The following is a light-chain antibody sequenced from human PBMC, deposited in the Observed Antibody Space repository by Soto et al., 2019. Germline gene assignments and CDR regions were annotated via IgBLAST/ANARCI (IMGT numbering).Light chain of an antibody. CDR1: QSISSY. CDR2: DAS. V-gene: IGKV3-11*01. J-gene: IGKJ3*01. CDR3: HQRSTWPFT. Sequence: EIVLTQSPATLPLSPGERATLACSASQSISSYLAWYQQQPDQAPRLLIYDASNRATGIPARFSGSGSGTDFTITISSIEPEDFAVDYCHQRSTWPFTFGPGTKVDIK.